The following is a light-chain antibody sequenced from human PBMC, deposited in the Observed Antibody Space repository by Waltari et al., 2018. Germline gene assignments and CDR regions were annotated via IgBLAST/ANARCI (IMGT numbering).Light chain of an antibody. J-gene: IGLJ1*01. Sequence: SYVLTQPPSVSVAPGETARLTCGGNKIESKSVPGDRQRPGQAPVVFISYDNDRAAGIPERFSGSNSGNTATLTISRVEAGDEADYYCQVWDANTDPGVFGTGTEVTVL. V-gene: IGLV3-21*01. CDR2: YDN. CDR3: QVWDANTDPGV. CDR1: KIESKS.